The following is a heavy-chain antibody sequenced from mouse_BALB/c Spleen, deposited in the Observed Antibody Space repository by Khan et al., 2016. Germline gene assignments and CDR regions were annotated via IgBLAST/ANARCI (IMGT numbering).Heavy chain of an antibody. CDR2: IWAGGST. CDR1: GFSLTSYG. D-gene: IGHD1-2*01. J-gene: IGHJ4*01. Sequence: VQLQESGPGLVAPSQSLSITCTVSGFSLTSYGVHWVRQPPGKGLEWLGVIWAGGSTNYNSALMSRLSISKDNSMSQVFLKMNSLQTDDTAMYYCARDRRRNAMDYWGQGTSVTVSS. V-gene: IGHV2-9*02. CDR3: ARDRRRNAMDY.